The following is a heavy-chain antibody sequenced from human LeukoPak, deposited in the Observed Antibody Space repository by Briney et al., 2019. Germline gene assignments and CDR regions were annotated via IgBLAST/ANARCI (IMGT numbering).Heavy chain of an antibody. V-gene: IGHV3-23*01. J-gene: IGHJ4*02. CDR2: ISGSGGST. D-gene: IGHD2-21*02. CDR1: GFTVSSNY. Sequence: GGSLRLSCAASGFTVSSNYMSWVRQAPGKGLEWVSAISGSGGSTYYADSVKGRFTISRDNSKNTLYLQMNSLRAEDTAVYYCAKRVVTAILFDYWGQGTLVTVSS. CDR3: AKRVVTAILFDY.